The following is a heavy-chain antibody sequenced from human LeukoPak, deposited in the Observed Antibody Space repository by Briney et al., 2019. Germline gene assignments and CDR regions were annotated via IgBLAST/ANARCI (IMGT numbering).Heavy chain of an antibody. CDR2: IRSKAYGGTT. V-gene: IGHV3-49*03. Sequence: PGGSLRLSCTASGFTFGDYAMSWFRQAPGKGLEWVGFIRSKAYGGTTEYAASVKGRFTISRDDSKSIAYLQMNSLKTEDTAVYYCTREAPTTVTPFDYWGQGTLVTVSS. J-gene: IGHJ4*02. CDR3: TREAPTTVTPFDY. D-gene: IGHD4-17*01. CDR1: GFTFGDYA.